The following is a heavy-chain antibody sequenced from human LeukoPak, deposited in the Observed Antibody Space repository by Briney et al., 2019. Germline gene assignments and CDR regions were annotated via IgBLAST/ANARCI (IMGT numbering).Heavy chain of an antibody. CDR3: ARARDGHINNWFDP. V-gene: IGHV4-59*01. Sequence: SETLSLTCTVSGGSINSYYWSWIRQPPGKGLEWIGYIYYSGSTNYNPSLKSRVTISVDTSKNQFSLKMTSVTAADTAVYYCARARDGHINNWFDPWGQGTLVTVSS. CDR1: GGSINSYY. D-gene: IGHD5-24*01. J-gene: IGHJ5*02. CDR2: IYYSGST.